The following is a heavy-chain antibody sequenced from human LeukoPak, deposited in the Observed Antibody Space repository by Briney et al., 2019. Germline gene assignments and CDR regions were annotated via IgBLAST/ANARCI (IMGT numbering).Heavy chain of an antibody. Sequence: SETLSLTCTVSGGSVSSGSYYWSWIRQPPGKGLEWIGYIYYSGSTNYNPPLKSRVTISVDTSKNQFSLKLSSVTAADTAVYYCARDRRDTIFGVVITSYYYYGMDVWGQGTTVTVSS. J-gene: IGHJ6*02. D-gene: IGHD3-3*01. CDR2: IYYSGST. CDR1: GGSVSSGSYY. CDR3: ARDRRDTIFGVVITSYYYYGMDV. V-gene: IGHV4-61*01.